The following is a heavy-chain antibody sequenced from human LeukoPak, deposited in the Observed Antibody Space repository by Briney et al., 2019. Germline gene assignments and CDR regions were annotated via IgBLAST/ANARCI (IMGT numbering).Heavy chain of an antibody. J-gene: IGHJ4*02. CDR3: ARLGGFTYKD. V-gene: IGHV4-59*01. Sequence: SETLSLTCTVSGGSINNYYWSWIRQPPGKGLEWIGYISDNGNTNYSPSLKSRVTISVDTSKSQFSLNLTSVTAVDTAVYYCARLGGFTYKDWGQGTLATVSS. CDR1: GGSINNYY. CDR2: ISDNGNT. D-gene: IGHD3-16*01.